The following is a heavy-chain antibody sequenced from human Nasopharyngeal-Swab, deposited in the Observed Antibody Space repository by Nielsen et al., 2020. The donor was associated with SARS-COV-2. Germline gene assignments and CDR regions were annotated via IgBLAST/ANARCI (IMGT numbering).Heavy chain of an antibody. CDR1: GYSINSGYY. CDR3: ARHGSVVVPADAFDI. CDR2: IYHSGST. V-gene: IGHV4-38-2*01. Sequence: SETLSLTCAVSGYSINSGYYWGWLRQPPGKGLEWIGSIYHSGSTYYNPSLKSRVTISVDTSKNQFSLKLSSVTAADTAVYYCARHGSVVVPADAFDIWGQGTMVTVSS. D-gene: IGHD2-2*01. J-gene: IGHJ3*02.